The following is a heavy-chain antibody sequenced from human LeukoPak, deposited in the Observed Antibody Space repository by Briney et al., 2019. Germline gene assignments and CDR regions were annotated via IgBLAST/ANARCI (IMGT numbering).Heavy chain of an antibody. D-gene: IGHD1-20*01. V-gene: IGHV3-48*01. CDR1: GFTFSSYS. CDR2: ISRDSITM. J-gene: IGHJ5*02. Sequence: GGSLTLSCAASGFTFSSYSMNWVRQAPGKGLEWISYISRDSITMYYADSVKGRFTISRDNAKNSLYLQMNSLRAEDSAVYYWARDNWNAIPGWFDPWGQGTLVTVSS. CDR3: ARDNWNAIPGWFDP.